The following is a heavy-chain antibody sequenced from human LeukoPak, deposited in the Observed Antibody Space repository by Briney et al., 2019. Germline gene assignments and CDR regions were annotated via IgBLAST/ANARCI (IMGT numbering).Heavy chain of an antibody. J-gene: IGHJ4*02. D-gene: IGHD2-15*01. V-gene: IGHV4-59*01. CDR1: GGPFSDNY. CDR3: ARAPYCSGGSCPVDY. CDR2: IYYSGST. Sequence: SSETLSLTCAVSGGPFSDNYWSWIRQPPGQGLEWMGYIYYSGSTNYNPSLKSRVTISVDTSKNQFSLKLSSVTAADTAVYYCARAPYCSGGSCPVDYWGQGTLVTVSS.